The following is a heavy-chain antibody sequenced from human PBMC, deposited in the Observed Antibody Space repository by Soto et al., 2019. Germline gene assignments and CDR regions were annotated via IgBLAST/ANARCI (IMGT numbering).Heavy chain of an antibody. CDR1: EFTFSTYA. V-gene: IGHV3-23*01. Sequence: VQVLESGGGLVQPGGSLRLSCAASEFTFSTYAMSWVRQAPGKGLKWVSGISGSGGGTYYADSVKGRFTISRDNSKNTVYLQMNSLRAEDTAVYYCAKPHRDVYSTAFFYHWGQGTLVTVSS. D-gene: IGHD4-4*01. J-gene: IGHJ4*02. CDR3: AKPHRDVYSTAFFYH. CDR2: ISGSGGGT.